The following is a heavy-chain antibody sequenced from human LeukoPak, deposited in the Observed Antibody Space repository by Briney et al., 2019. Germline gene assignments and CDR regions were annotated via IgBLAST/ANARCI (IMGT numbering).Heavy chain of an antibody. CDR2: IDPSDSYT. CDR3: ARTYYDILTGEVHFDY. CDR1: GYSFTSYW. D-gene: IGHD3-9*01. Sequence: GESLKISCKGSGYSFTSYWISWVRQMPGKGLEWMGRIDPSDSYTNYSPSFQGHVTISADKSISTAYLQWSGLKASDTAMYYCARTYYDILTGEVHFDYWGQGTLVTVSS. J-gene: IGHJ4*02. V-gene: IGHV5-10-1*01.